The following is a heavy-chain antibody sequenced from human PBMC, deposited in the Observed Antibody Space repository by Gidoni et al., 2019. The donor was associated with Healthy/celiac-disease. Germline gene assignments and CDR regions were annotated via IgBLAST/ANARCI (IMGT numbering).Heavy chain of an antibody. J-gene: IGHJ6*02. CDR2: ISYDGSNK. CDR3: AKVSRYCSSTSCQYYYYYYGMDV. V-gene: IGHV3-30*18. Sequence: QVQLVESGGGVVQPGRSLRLSCAASGFTFSSYGMHGVRQAPGKGLEWVAVISYDGSNKYYADSVKGRFTISRDNSKNTLYLQMNSLRAEDTAVYYCAKVSRYCSSTSCQYYYYYYGMDVWGQGTTVTVSS. D-gene: IGHD2-2*01. CDR1: GFTFSSYG.